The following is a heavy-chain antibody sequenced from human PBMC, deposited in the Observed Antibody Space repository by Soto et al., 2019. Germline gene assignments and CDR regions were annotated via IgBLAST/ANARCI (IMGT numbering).Heavy chain of an antibody. CDR1: GYTLTELS. J-gene: IGHJ1*01. Sequence: GASVKVSCKVSGYTLTELSMHWVRQAPGKGLEWMGGFDPEDGETIYAQKFQGRVTMTEDTSTDTAYMELSSLRSEDTAVYYCAILKWELHNDGNAEYFQHWGQGTLVTVSS. V-gene: IGHV1-24*01. CDR3: AILKWELHNDGNAEYFQH. CDR2: FDPEDGET. D-gene: IGHD1-26*01.